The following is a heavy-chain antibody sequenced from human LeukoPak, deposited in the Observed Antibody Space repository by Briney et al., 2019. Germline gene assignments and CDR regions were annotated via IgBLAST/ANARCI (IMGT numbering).Heavy chain of an antibody. CDR2: MYYTGST. D-gene: IGHD2-21*02. CDR1: GGSIRSYY. J-gene: IGHJ4*02. CDR3: AAVVVSGAPYFDY. V-gene: IGHV4-59*03. Sequence: SETLSLTCTVSGGSIRSYYWTWIRQPPGKGLEWIGYMYYTGSTKYNPSLKSRVSISVDTSKNQFSLTLTSVTAADTAVYYCAAVVVSGAPYFDYWGQGTLVTVSS.